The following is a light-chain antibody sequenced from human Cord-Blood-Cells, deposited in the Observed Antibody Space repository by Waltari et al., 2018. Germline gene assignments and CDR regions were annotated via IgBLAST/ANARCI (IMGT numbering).Light chain of an antibody. CDR2: WAS. Sequence: SIYSVVYSSNYMNYYVWYQQKPGKPPKLLIYWASTRESGVPDRFSGSGSGTESTLTISNLQAEDVAVYYCQHYYSTPWTFSQGTMVE. CDR3: QHYYSTPWT. CDR1: YSVVYSSNYMNY. J-gene: IGKJ1*01. V-gene: IGKV4-1*01.